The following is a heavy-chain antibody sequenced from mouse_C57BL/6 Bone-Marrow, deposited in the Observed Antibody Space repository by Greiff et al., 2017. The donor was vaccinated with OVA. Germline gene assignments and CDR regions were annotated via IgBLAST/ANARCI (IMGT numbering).Heavy chain of an antibody. D-gene: IGHD1-1*01. V-gene: IGHV3-6*01. CDR2: ISYDGSN. Sequence: ESGPGLVKPSQSLSLTCSVTGYSITSGYYWNWIRQFPGNKLEWMGYISYDGSNNYHPSLKNRISITRDTSKSQVFLKLNSVTTEDTATYYCAVTTVLDDWGKGTTLTVSS. J-gene: IGHJ2*01. CDR3: AVTTVLDD. CDR1: GYSITSGYY.